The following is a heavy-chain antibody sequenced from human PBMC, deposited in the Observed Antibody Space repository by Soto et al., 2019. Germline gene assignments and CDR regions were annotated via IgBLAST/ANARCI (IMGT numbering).Heavy chain of an antibody. CDR2: INPNSGGT. CDR1: GYTFTGYY. J-gene: IGHJ4*02. Sequence: GASVKVSCKASGYTFTGYYMHWVRQAPGQGLEWMGWINPNSGGTNYAQKFKGWVTMTRDTSISIAYMELSRLRSDDTAVYYCARSLGYCTNGVCYDFDYWGQGTLVTVSS. V-gene: IGHV1-2*04. CDR3: ARSLGYCTNGVCYDFDY. D-gene: IGHD2-8*01.